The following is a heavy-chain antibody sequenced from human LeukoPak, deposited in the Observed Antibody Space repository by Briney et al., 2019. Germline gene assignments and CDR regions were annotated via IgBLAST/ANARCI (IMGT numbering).Heavy chain of an antibody. D-gene: IGHD1-14*01. J-gene: IGHJ4*02. CDR3: ARSNQADDY. Sequence: PGGSLRLSCAASGFTFSSYWMHWVRQVPGKGLVWVARINPGGSSITYADSVKGRITISRDNAKNTLYLQMDRLRAEDTGVYYCARSNQADDYWGQGTLVTVSS. CDR2: INPGGSSI. V-gene: IGHV3-74*01. CDR1: GFTFSSYW.